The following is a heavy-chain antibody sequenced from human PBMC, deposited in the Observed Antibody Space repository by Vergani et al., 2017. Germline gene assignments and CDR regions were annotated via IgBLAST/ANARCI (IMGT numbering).Heavy chain of an antibody. D-gene: IGHD3-22*01. CDR2: ISSSSSTI. CDR1: GFTFSSYS. Sequence: EVQLLESGGGLVQPGGSLRLSCAASGFTFSSYSMNWVRQAPGKGLEWVSYISSSSSTIYYADSVKGRFTISRDNAKNSLYLQMNSLRAEDTAVYYCARGADYYDSSGHPNWFDPWGQGTLVTVSS. CDR3: ARGADYYDSSGHPNWFDP. J-gene: IGHJ5*02. V-gene: IGHV3-48*04.